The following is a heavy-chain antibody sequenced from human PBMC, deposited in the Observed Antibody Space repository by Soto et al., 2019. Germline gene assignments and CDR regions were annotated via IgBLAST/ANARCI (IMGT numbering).Heavy chain of an antibody. CDR2: FYNNENP. CDR3: ARLGAYYQSLDP. CDR1: GGSINSRSYS. V-gene: IGHV4-39*07. Sequence: SETLSLTCSVSGGSINSRSYSWGWIRQPPGKGLEWIGTFYNNENPNYNPSLQSRVTISLETSKSQFSLRLTSVTAADTAVYYCARLGAYYQSLDPWGPGNLVTVSS. D-gene: IGHD3-22*01. J-gene: IGHJ5*02.